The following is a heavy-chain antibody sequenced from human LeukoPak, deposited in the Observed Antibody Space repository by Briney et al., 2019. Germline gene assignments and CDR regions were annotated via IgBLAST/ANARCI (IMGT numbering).Heavy chain of an antibody. CDR3: AKDASSGSYPRRFDY. V-gene: IGHV3-7*03. CDR1: GFTFSNYW. CDR2: IKEDGGEK. Sequence: PGGSLRLSCAASGFTFSNYWMTWVHQAPGKGLEWVAHIKEDGGEKHYVDPVKGRFTISRDNSKNTLYLQMNSLRAEDTAVYYCAKDASSGSYPRRFDYWGQGTLVTVSS. J-gene: IGHJ4*02. D-gene: IGHD1-26*01.